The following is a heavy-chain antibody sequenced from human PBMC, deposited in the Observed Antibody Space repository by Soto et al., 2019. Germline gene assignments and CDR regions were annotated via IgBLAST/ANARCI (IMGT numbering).Heavy chain of an antibody. CDR2: INPSGGST. Sequence: VASVKVSCKASGYTFTSYYMHWVRQAPGQGLEWMGIINPSGGSTSYAQKFQGRVTMTRDTSISTAYMELSRLRSDDTAVYYCARERKDGMDVWGQGTTVTVSS. CDR1: GYTFTSYY. CDR3: ARERKDGMDV. J-gene: IGHJ6*02. V-gene: IGHV1-46*01.